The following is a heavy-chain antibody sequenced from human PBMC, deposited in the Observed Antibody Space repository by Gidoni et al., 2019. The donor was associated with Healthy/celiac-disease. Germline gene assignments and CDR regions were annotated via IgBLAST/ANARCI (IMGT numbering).Heavy chain of an antibody. Sequence: QVQLVESGGGVVQPGRSLRVSCAASGFTFRSYAMHWVRQAPGKGLEWVAVISYDGSNKYNADSVKGRFTISRNNSKNTLYLQMNSLRAEDTAVYYCARDGGITGTTRFDYWGQGTLVTVSS. CDR2: ISYDGSNK. J-gene: IGHJ4*02. CDR1: GFTFRSYA. CDR3: ARDGGITGTTRFDY. V-gene: IGHV3-30-3*01. D-gene: IGHD1-7*01.